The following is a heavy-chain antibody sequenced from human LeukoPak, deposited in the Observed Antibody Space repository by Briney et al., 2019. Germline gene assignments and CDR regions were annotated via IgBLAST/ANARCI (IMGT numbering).Heavy chain of an antibody. V-gene: IGHV4-39*01. CDR3: ARHIGGCYSCGFDY. CDR1: GGSISSSSYY. Sequence: PSETLSLTCTVSGGSISSSSYYWGWIRQPPGKGLEWIGSMHYSGTTYYSSSLKSRVTKYVDTSKNQFSLMLSSVTAADTAVYYCARHIGGCYSCGFDYWGQGILVTVSS. D-gene: IGHD2-21*02. CDR2: MHYSGTT. J-gene: IGHJ4*02.